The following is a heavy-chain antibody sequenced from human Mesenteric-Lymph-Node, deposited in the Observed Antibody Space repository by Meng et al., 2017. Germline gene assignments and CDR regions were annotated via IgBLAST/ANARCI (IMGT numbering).Heavy chain of an antibody. J-gene: IGHJ4*02. Sequence: GESLKISCAASGFTFSSYAMSWVRQAPGKGLEWVSLIRTDGTTTNYADSVKGRFTISRDNAKNMLYLQMNSLRPDDTAVYYCATLTWIQTGYWGQGTLVTVSS. V-gene: IGHV3-74*01. CDR1: GFTFSSYA. CDR2: IRTDGTTT. CDR3: ATLTWIQTGY. D-gene: IGHD5-18*01.